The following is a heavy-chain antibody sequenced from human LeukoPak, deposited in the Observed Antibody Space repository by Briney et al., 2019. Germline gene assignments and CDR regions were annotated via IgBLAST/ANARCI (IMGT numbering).Heavy chain of an antibody. J-gene: IGHJ6*03. CDR2: INPSGGST. CDR3: ARVTRYGSGHPVSYYYYYMDV. Sequence: ASVKVSCKASGYTFTSYYMHWVRQAPGQGLEWMGIINPSGGSTSYAQKLQGRVTMTRDMSTSTVYMELSSLRSEDTAVYYCARVTRYGSGHPVSYYYYYMDVWGKGTTVTVSS. D-gene: IGHD3-10*01. V-gene: IGHV1-46*01. CDR1: GYTFTSYY.